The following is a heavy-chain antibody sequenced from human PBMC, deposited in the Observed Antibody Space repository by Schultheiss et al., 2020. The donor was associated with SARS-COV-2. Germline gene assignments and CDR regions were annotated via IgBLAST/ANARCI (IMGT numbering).Heavy chain of an antibody. V-gene: IGHV4-30-2*01. Sequence: SETLSLTCAVSGGSISSGGYSWSWIRQPPGKGLEWIGYIYHSGSTYYNPSLKSRVTISVDRSKNQFSLKLSSVTAADTAVYYCARVKATICDYWGQGTLVTVSS. J-gene: IGHJ4*02. D-gene: IGHD5-24*01. CDR2: IYHSGST. CDR3: ARVKATICDY. CDR1: GGSISSGGYS.